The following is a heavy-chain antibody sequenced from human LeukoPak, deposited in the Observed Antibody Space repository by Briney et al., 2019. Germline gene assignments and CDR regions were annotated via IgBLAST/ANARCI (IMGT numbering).Heavy chain of an antibody. J-gene: IGHJ6*02. D-gene: IGHD6-19*01. CDR2: IYPGDSDT. CDR1: GYSFTSYW. Sequence: GESLKISCKGSGYSFTSYWIGWVRQMPGKGLEWMGIIYPGDSDTRYSPSFQGQVTISADKSISTAYLQWSSLKASDTAMYYCARLPYSSGWYGGYYYGMDVWGQGTTVTVSS. CDR3: ARLPYSSGWYGGYYYGMDV. V-gene: IGHV5-51*01.